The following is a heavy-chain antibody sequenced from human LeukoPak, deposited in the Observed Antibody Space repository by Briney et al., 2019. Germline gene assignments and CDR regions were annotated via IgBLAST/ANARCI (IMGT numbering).Heavy chain of an antibody. Sequence: PGGSLRLCCAASGFTFNSYYMNWVRQAPGKGLVWVSRINRDGSDTIYADSVKGRFTISRDNAKNTLFLQMNSLRAEDTAVYYCAREDFGVDYWGQGTLVTVSS. D-gene: IGHD3-10*01. J-gene: IGHJ4*02. CDR1: GFTFNSYY. CDR2: INRDGSDT. V-gene: IGHV3-74*01. CDR3: AREDFGVDY.